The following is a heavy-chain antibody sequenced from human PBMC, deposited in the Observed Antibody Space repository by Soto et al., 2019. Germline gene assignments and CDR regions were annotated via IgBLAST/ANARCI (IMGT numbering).Heavy chain of an antibody. D-gene: IGHD2-21*02. V-gene: IGHV4-30-4*01. CDR1: GGYISSGDYY. Sequence: SETMSLTCTVSGGYISSGDYYWSLIRQTPGKGLEWIGYIYYSGSTYYTPSLKSRVTISVDTSKNQSSRKLSSVTAADTAVYYCAREAVVVTDPGDAFDIWGQGTMVTVSS. CDR3: AREAVVVTDPGDAFDI. CDR2: IYYSGST. J-gene: IGHJ3*02.